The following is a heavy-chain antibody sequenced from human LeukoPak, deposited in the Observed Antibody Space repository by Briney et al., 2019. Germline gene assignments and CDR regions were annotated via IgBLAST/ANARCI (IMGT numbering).Heavy chain of an antibody. CDR1: GGTFSSYA. D-gene: IGHD3-22*01. Sequence: SVKVSCKASGGTFSSYAISWVRQAPGQGLESMGRIIPIFGTANYAQKFQGRVTITTDESTSTAYMELSSLRSEDTAVYYCARETRNYDSSGYSEFDYWGQGTLVTVSS. J-gene: IGHJ4*02. V-gene: IGHV1-69*05. CDR2: IIPIFGTA. CDR3: ARETRNYDSSGYSEFDY.